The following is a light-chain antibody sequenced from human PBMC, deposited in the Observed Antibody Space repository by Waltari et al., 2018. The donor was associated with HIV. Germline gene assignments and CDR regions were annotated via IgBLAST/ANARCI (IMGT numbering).Light chain of an antibody. V-gene: IGLV2-11*01. CDR2: DVN. CDR1: SSAVGGYKY. J-gene: IGLJ3*02. CDR3: CSYAGSYTWV. Sequence: QSALTQSRSVSGSPGQSVTISCTVTSSAVGGYKYVSWYQQHPGKVPKLMIYDVNKPPSGVPDRFSGSKSAKTASLTIAVLQAEDEADYYCCSYAGSYTWVFGGGTKLTVL.